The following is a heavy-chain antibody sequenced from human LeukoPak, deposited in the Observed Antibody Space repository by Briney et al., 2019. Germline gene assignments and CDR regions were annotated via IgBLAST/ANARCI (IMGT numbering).Heavy chain of an antibody. CDR1: GGSFSGYY. CDR3: ARERPYWSGSSCYSVTHSHAFDI. D-gene: IGHD2-15*01. CDR2: INHSGST. Sequence: SETLSLTCAVYGGSFSGYYWSWIRQPPGTGLEWIGEINHSGSTNYHPSLRRRVTISLDTSKNQFSLKLSSVTAADTAVYYGARERPYWSGSSCYSVTHSHAFDIWGQGTMVTVSS. J-gene: IGHJ3*02. V-gene: IGHV4-34*01.